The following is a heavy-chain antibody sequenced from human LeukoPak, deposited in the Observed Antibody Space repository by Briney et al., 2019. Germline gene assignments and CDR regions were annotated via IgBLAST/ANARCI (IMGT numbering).Heavy chain of an antibody. J-gene: IGHJ4*02. CDR1: GFIFSSYW. V-gene: IGHV3-7*04. Sequence: GGSLRLSGAASGFIFSSYWMNWVRQAPGKGLEWVANINQDGSERNYVDSVKGRFTISRDNAKNSLYLQMNSLRAEDTAVYYCARYPSGYDRGFDYWGQGTLVTVSS. D-gene: IGHD5-12*01. CDR2: INQDGSER. CDR3: ARYPSGYDRGFDY.